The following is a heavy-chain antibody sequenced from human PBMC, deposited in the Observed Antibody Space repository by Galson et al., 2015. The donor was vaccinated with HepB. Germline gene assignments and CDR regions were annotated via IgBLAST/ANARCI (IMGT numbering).Heavy chain of an antibody. D-gene: IGHD4-23*01. Sequence: SVKVSCKASGYTFTSYYMHWVRQAPGQGLEWMGIINPSGGSTSYAQKFQGRVTMTRDTSTSTVYMELSSLRSEDTAVYYCARVGTGATVVHPLGYWGQGTLVTVSS. CDR2: INPSGGST. CDR1: GYTFTSYY. J-gene: IGHJ4*02. V-gene: IGHV1-46*03. CDR3: ARVGTGATVVHPLGY.